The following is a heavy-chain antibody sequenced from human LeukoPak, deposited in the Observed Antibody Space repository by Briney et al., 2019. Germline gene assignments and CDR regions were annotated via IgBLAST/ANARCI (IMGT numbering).Heavy chain of an antibody. D-gene: IGHD2/OR15-2a*01. J-gene: IGHJ6*03. CDR1: GDTFSSYA. CDR2: IIPIFGTA. V-gene: IGHV1-69*05. CDR3: ASFAPVNPLPGLYYMDV. Sequence: ASVKVSCKASGDTFSSYAISWVRQAPGQGLEWMGGIIPIFGTANYAQKFQGRVTITTDESTSTAYMELSSLRSEDTAVYYCASFAPVNPLPGLYYMDVWGKGTTVTVSS.